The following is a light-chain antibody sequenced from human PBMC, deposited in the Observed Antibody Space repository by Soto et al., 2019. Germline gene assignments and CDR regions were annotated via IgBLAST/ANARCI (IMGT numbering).Light chain of an antibody. Sequence: EIVMTQSPVTLSVSPGERATLSCRASQSVRSNLAWYQQKPGQAPRLLIYGASTRATGVPARFSGSGSGTEFSLTISSMQSEDFAVYYCQHYDHWSPWTFGQGTKVEIK. V-gene: IGKV3-15*01. CDR1: QSVRSN. CDR3: QHYDHWSPWT. CDR2: GAS. J-gene: IGKJ1*01.